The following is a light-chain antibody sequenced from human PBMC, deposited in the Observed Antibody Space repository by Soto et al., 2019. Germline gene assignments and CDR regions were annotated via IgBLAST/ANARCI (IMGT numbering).Light chain of an antibody. CDR1: QSVLYSSNSKNY. CDR3: QQYYSTPLT. CDR2: WAS. J-gene: IGKJ1*01. V-gene: IGKV4-1*01. Sequence: DIVMTPSPDSLAVSLGERATINCKSSQSVLYSSNSKNYLAWYQQKPGQPPKVLICWASTRESGVPDRVSGSGSGTEFTIHISILQDEDVAVYYCQQYYSTPLTFGQGTKVEIK.